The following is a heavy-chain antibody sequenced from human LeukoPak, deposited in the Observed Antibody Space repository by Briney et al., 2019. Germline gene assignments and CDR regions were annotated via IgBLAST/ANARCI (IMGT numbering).Heavy chain of an antibody. CDR1: GFTFSSYA. CDR3: AKDSSGVLKPTQFDI. D-gene: IGHD6-19*01. V-gene: IGHV3-23*01. CDR2: ISGSGGST. J-gene: IGHJ3*02. Sequence: AGGSLRLSCAASGFTFSSYAMSWVRQAPGKGLEWVSAISGSGGSTYYADSVKGRFTISRDNSKNTLYLQMNSLRAEDTAVYYCAKDSSGVLKPTQFDIWGQGTMVTVSS.